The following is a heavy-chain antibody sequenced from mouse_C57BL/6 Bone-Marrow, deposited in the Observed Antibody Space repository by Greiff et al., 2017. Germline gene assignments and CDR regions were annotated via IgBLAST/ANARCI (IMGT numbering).Heavy chain of an antibody. D-gene: IGHD6-1*01. CDR2: IYPGSGST. CDR1: GYTFTSYR. CDR3: ARGSPDY. V-gene: IGHV1-55*01. Sequence: VKLQQPGAELVKPGASVKMSCKASGYTFTSYRITWVKQRPGQGLEWIGDIYPGSGSTNYNEKFKSKATLTVDKSSSTAYMQLSSLTSEDSAVYYCARGSPDYWGQGTTLTVSS. J-gene: IGHJ2*01.